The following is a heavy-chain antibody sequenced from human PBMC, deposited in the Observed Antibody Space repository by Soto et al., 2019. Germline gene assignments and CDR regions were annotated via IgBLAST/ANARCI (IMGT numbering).Heavy chain of an antibody. J-gene: IGHJ6*03. Sequence: SETLSLTCTVPGGSISSYYWSWIRQPPGKGLEWIGYIYYSGSTNYNPSLKSRVTISVDTSKNQFSLKLSSVTAADTAVYYCARRKGYCSSNSCYHDPIYYYYMDVWGKGTTVNVSS. CDR2: IYYSGST. D-gene: IGHD2-2*01. CDR1: GGSISSYY. V-gene: IGHV4-59*01. CDR3: ARRKGYCSSNSCYHDPIYYYYMDV.